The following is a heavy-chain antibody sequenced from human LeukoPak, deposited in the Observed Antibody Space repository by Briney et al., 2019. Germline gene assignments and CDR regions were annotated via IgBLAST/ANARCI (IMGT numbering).Heavy chain of an antibody. CDR2: IYPGDSNT. V-gene: IGHV5-51*01. Sequence: GDSLKISCMGSRYSFTIYSIGWVRQMPGKGLEWMGIIYPGDSNTRYSPSFQGQVTISDDKSISTAYLQWSSLKASDTAMYYCARNYDSSGYSNYWGQGTLVTVSS. CDR1: RYSFTIYS. CDR3: ARNYDSSGYSNY. D-gene: IGHD3-22*01. J-gene: IGHJ4*02.